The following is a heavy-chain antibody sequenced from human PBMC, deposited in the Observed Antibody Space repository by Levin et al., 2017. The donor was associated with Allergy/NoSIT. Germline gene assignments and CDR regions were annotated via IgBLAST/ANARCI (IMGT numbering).Heavy chain of an antibody. D-gene: IGHD3-22*01. Sequence: GESLKISCKGSGHSFNISWIGWVRQMPGKGLEWMGIIYPDDSDTRYSPSFQGQVTISVDKSSSTAYLQWSSLKASDTAMYYCARQNYYYDSSGYYGYFDYWGQGTLVTVSS. CDR1: GHSFNISW. CDR3: ARQNYYYDSSGYYGYFDY. J-gene: IGHJ4*02. V-gene: IGHV5-51*01. CDR2: IYPDDSDT.